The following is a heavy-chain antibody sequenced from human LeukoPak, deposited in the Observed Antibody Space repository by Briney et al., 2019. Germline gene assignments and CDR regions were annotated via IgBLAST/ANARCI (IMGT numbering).Heavy chain of an antibody. CDR1: GGTFSSYA. V-gene: IGHV1-8*02. CDR2: MNPNSGNT. Sequence: ASVKVSCKASGGTFSSYAISWVRQATGQGLEWMGWMNPNSGNTGYAQKFQGRVTMTRNTSISTAYMELSSLRSEDTAVYYCARWGRHYYGMDVWGQGTTVTVSS. CDR3: ARWGRHYYGMDV. J-gene: IGHJ6*02. D-gene: IGHD4-23*01.